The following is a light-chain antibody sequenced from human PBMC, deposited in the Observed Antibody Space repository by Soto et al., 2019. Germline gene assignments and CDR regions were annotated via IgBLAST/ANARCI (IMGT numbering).Light chain of an antibody. J-gene: IGKJ4*01. CDR2: AAS. CDR3: QPANSFPLT. CDR1: QGISSW. V-gene: IGKV1-12*01. Sequence: DIQMTQSPSSVSSSVGDRVTITCRASQGISSWLAWHQQKPGKAPKLLIYAASSLQSGVPSRFSGSGSGTDFTLTISSLQPEYFATYYCQPANSFPLTFGGGTKVDIK.